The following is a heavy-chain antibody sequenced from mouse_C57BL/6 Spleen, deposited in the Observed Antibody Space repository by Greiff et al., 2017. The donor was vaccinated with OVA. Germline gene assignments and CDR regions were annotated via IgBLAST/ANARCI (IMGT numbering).Heavy chain of an antibody. Sequence: QVQLQQSGPELVKPGASVKISCKASGYAFSSSWMNWVKQRPGQGLEWIGRIYPGDGGTNYNGKFKGKATLTVDKSSSTAYMQLRSLTSEDSAVYFCARSGTVGADWYFDVWGKGTTVTVSA. V-gene: IGHV1-82*01. CDR2: IYPGDGGT. D-gene: IGHD1-1*01. CDR3: ARSGTVGADWYFDV. J-gene: IGHJ1*03. CDR1: GYAFSSSW.